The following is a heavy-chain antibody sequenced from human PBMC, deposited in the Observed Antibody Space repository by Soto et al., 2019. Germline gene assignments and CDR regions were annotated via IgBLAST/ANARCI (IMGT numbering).Heavy chain of an antibody. D-gene: IGHD1-7*01. Sequence: QVQLVQSGAEVKKPGASVKVSCKASGYTFTSYGISWVRQAPGQGLEWMGWISTYNGNTNFTQKLQGRVTMTTDTYTSKAYMELRSLRSDDTAVYYCARDREYNWNYNWFDPWGQGTLVTVSS. CDR2: ISTYNGNT. CDR3: ARDREYNWNYNWFDP. V-gene: IGHV1-18*01. CDR1: GYTFTSYG. J-gene: IGHJ5*02.